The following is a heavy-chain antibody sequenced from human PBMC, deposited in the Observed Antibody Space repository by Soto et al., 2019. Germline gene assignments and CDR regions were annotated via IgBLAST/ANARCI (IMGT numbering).Heavy chain of an antibody. J-gene: IGHJ3*02. CDR1: GYTFTSYA. D-gene: IGHD2-8*02. CDR3: ARDTGVVRAFDI. CDR2: ISADNGNT. V-gene: IGHV1-18*01. Sequence: ASVKVSCKASGYTFTSYAMHWVRQAPGQGLEWMGWISADNGNTNYAQKLQGRVTMTTDTSTSTAYMELRSLRSDDTAVYYCARDTGVVRAFDIWGQGTMVTVSS.